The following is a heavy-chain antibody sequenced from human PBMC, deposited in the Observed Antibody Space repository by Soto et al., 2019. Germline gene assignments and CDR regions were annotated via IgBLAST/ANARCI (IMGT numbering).Heavy chain of an antibody. CDR3: ARARYYDILTGPFDY. V-gene: IGHV4-59*12. Sequence: SETLSLTCTVSGGSISSYYWSWIRQRPGKGLEWIGYIYYSGSTNYNPSLKSRVTISVDTSKNQFSLKLSSVTAADTAVYYCARARYYDILTGPFDYWGQGTLVTVSS. CDR1: GGSISSYY. D-gene: IGHD3-9*01. CDR2: IYYSGST. J-gene: IGHJ4*02.